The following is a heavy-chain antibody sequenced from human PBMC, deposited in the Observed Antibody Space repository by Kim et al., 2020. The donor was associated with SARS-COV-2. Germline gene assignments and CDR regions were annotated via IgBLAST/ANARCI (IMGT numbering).Heavy chain of an antibody. Sequence: ASVKGRFNISRDDSKNTAYLQMNSLKTEDAAVYYCTGPGPGRFGEFRIDYWGQGTLVTVSS. J-gene: IGHJ4*02. D-gene: IGHD3-10*01. V-gene: IGHV3-73*01. CDR3: TGPGPGRFGEFRIDY.